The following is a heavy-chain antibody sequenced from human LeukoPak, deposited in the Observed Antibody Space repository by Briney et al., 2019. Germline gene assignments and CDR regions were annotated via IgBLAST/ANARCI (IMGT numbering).Heavy chain of an antibody. CDR2: IYYSGST. D-gene: IGHD4-11*01. CDR3: AIYPVYSNGGFDY. J-gene: IGHJ4*02. V-gene: IGHV4-39*01. Sequence: SETLSLTCTVSGGSISSSSYYWGWIRQPPGKGLEWIGSIYYSGSTYYNPSLKSRVTISVDTSKNQFSLKLSSVTAADTAVYYCAIYPVYSNGGFDYWGQGTLVTVSS. CDR1: GGSISSSSYY.